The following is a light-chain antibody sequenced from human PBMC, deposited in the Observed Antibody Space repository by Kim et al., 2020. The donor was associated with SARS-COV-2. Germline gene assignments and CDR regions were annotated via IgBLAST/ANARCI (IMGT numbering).Light chain of an antibody. CDR2: GKD. CDR3: NSRDNSGNHLTV. V-gene: IGLV3-19*01. J-gene: IGLJ2*01. Sequence: LGQTVRITCQGASLRSFYASWYQQKPGQAPVLVIYGKDNRPSGIPDRFSGSSSGNTASLTITGVQAEDEADYYCNSRDNSGNHLTVFGGGTQLTVL. CDR1: SLRSFY.